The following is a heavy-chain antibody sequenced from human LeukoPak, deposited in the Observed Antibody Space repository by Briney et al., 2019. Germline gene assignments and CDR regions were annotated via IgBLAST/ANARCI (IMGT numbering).Heavy chain of an antibody. Sequence: SETLSLTCTVSGGSISSYYWSWIRQPPGKGLEWIGYIYYSGSTNYNPSLKSRVTISVDTSKNQFSPKLSSVTAADTAVYYCARVRRSSGWYPHFDYWGQGTLVTVSS. CDR3: ARVRRSSGWYPHFDY. CDR1: GGSISSYY. J-gene: IGHJ4*02. CDR2: IYYSGST. D-gene: IGHD6-19*01. V-gene: IGHV4-59*01.